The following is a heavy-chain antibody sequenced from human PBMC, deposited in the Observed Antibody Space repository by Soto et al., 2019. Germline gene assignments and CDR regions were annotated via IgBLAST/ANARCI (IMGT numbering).Heavy chain of an antibody. J-gene: IGHJ5*02. CDR2: IYYSGST. CDR3: ARAVVTMIGKAFDP. CDR1: GDSISSGDYY. Sequence: QVQLQESGPGLVKPSQTLSLTCTVSGDSISSGDYYWTWIRQPPGKGLEWIGYIYYSGSTYYNPSLKSRVTXXEXTXXNQFSLKRSSGTAADTAVYYCARAVVTMIGKAFDPWGQGTLVTVSS. V-gene: IGHV4-30-4*01. D-gene: IGHD3-22*01.